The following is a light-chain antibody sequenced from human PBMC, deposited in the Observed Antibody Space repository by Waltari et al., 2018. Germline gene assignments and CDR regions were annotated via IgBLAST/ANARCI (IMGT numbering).Light chain of an antibody. Sequence: QSVLTQPASVSGSPGQSIPIPCTGTRRDIGASNFVSWFQQLTGQAPRLLISGATKRPSGVSYRFSGSKSGNTASLSISDLQAEDEADYYCCSYVGGSRVLFGGGTKLTV. CDR2: GAT. CDR3: CSYVGGSRVL. CDR1: RRDIGASNF. J-gene: IGLJ2*01. V-gene: IGLV2-23*01.